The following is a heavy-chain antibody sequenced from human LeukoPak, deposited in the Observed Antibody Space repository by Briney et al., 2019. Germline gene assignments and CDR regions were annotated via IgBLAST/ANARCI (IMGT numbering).Heavy chain of an antibody. V-gene: IGHV4-30-2*01. CDR1: GGSISSGGHS. J-gene: IGHJ4*02. D-gene: IGHD3-16*01. Sequence: SETLSLTCTVSGGSISSGGHSWSWIRQPPGKGLEWIGSIYHSGSGSTYYNPSLKSRVTISIDKSKNQFSLKLNSVTAADTAVYYCAASSGVTLGRFWGQGVLVTVSS. CDR3: AASSGVTLGRF. CDR2: IYHSGSGST.